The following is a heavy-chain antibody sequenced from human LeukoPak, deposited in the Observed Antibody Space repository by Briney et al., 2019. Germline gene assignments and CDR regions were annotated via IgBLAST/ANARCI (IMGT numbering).Heavy chain of an antibody. Sequence: GGSLRLSCAASGFTFNTYSMNWVRQAPGKGLEWVSYISGSSTTIFYADSVKGRFTISRDNAKKSLYLQKNSLRAEDTAVYFCARDGGGITPWVFDIWGQGTMVTVSS. CDR2: ISGSSTTI. CDR3: ARDGGGITPWVFDI. V-gene: IGHV3-48*01. J-gene: IGHJ3*02. CDR1: GFTFNTYS. D-gene: IGHD1-14*01.